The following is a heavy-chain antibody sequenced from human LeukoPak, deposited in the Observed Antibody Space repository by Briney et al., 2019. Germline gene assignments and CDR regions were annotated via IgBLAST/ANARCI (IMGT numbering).Heavy chain of an antibody. Sequence: GGSLRLSCAASGFTFSSYGMHWVRQAPGKGLEWVAYISYDGIYKNYTDSVKGRFTIARDNSKTTLYLQMISLRPEDSAVYFCAKDRYPCWYAGFDFWGQGTLVTVST. CDR2: ISYDGIYK. CDR1: GFTFSSYG. J-gene: IGHJ5*01. V-gene: IGHV3-30*18. CDR3: AKDRYPCWYAGFDF. D-gene: IGHD6-13*01.